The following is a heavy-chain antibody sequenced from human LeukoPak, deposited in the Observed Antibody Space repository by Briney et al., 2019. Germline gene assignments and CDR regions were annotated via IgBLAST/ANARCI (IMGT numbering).Heavy chain of an antibody. D-gene: IGHD5-18*01. CDR3: ARGWIQLWLSLPY. J-gene: IGHJ4*02. CDR1: GFTFSSYA. V-gene: IGHV3-23*01. Sequence: GGSLRLSCAASGFTFSSYAMSWVRQAPGKGLEWVSAISGSGGSTYYADSVKGRFTISRDNSKNTLYLQMNSLRAEDTAVYYCARGWIQLWLSLPYWGQGTLVTVSS. CDR2: ISGSGGST.